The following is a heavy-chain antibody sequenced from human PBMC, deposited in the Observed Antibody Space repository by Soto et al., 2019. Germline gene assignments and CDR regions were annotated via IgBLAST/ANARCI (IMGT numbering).Heavy chain of an antibody. V-gene: IGHV3-74*01. Sequence: PVGSLRLSCAASGFTFSSYTMNWVRQSPGKGLEWVSRINSDGSSTSYADSVKGRFTISRDNAKNTLYLQMNSLRAEDTAVYYCARATSPHYHFYYFDYWGQGTLVTVSS. CDR2: INSDGSST. D-gene: IGHD3-10*01. CDR1: GFTFSSYT. J-gene: IGHJ4*02. CDR3: ARATSPHYHFYYFDY.